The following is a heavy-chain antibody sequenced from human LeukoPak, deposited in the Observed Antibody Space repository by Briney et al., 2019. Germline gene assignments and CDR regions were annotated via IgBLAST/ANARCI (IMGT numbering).Heavy chain of an antibody. V-gene: IGHV3-21*01. CDR3: ARRYYDTTGYAFDI. J-gene: IGHJ3*02. CDR2: VGRDGSI. D-gene: IGHD3-22*01. Sequence: PGGSLRLSCVASGFTFNTYTMNWVRQAPGKGLEWISCVGRDGSIHYADSVKGRITISRDNAKNSLILQMNSLRAEDTAIYYCARRYYDTTGYAFDIWGQGTMVTVSS. CDR1: GFTFNTYT.